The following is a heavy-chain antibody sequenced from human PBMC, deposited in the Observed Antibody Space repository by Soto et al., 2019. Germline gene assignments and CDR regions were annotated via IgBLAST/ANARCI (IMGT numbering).Heavy chain of an antibody. CDR3: ARYGIAVAEK. CDR2: IDWNGANT. CDR1: GFTFDDYG. Sequence: EVQLVESGGGVVRPGGSLRLSCAASGFTFDDYGMSWIRQAPGKGPEWVSAIDWNGANTGYADSVKGRFTISRDNAKNSLFLQMNSLRDEDTAFYYCARYGIAVAEKWGQGTLVTVSS. V-gene: IGHV3-20*04. D-gene: IGHD6-19*01. J-gene: IGHJ4*02.